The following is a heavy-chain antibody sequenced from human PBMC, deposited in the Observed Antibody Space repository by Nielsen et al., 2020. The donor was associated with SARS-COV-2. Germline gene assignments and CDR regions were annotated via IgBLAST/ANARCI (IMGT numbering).Heavy chain of an antibody. CDR1: GFTFSSYG. D-gene: IGHD3-22*01. Sequence: GESLKISCAASGFTFSSYGMHWVRQAPGKGLEWVSSISSSSSYIYYADSVKGRFTISRDNAKNSLYLQMNSLRAEDTALYYCAKDGLAYYDSSGYYYPDYWGQGTLVTVSS. V-gene: IGHV3-21*04. CDR3: AKDGLAYYDSSGYYYPDY. CDR2: ISSSSSYI. J-gene: IGHJ4*02.